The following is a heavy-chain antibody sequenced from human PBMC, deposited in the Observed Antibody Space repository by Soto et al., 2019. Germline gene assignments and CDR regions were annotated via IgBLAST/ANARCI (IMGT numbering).Heavy chain of an antibody. V-gene: IGHV3-21*01. CDR3: ARDLRRLEPRLGYYYYYGMDV. CDR2: ISSSSSYI. CDR1: GFTFSSYS. D-gene: IGHD1-1*01. Sequence: GGSLRLSCAASGFTFSSYSMNWVRQAPGKGLEWVSSISSSSSYIYYADSVKGRFTISRDNAKNSLYLQMNSLRAEDTAVYYCARDLRRLEPRLGYYYYYGMDVWGQGTTVTVSS. J-gene: IGHJ6*02.